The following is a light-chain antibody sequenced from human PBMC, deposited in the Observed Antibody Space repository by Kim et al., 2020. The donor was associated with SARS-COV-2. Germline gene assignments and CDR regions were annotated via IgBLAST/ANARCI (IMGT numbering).Light chain of an antibody. CDR3: SSYAGSNNLV. Sequence: QSVTISCTGTSSNVGGYNYVSWYQQHPGKAPKLMIYEVSQRPSGVPDRFSGSKSGNTASLTVSGLQAEDEADYYCSSYAGSNNLVFGGGTQLTVL. CDR1: SSNVGGYNY. J-gene: IGLJ2*01. V-gene: IGLV2-8*01. CDR2: EVS.